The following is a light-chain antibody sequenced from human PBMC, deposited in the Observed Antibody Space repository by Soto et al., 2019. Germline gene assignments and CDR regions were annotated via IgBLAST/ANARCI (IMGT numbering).Light chain of an antibody. CDR1: QSISSW. Sequence: MTPSSSTLPSSVGDMVAITSRASQSISSWLAWYQQKPGKAPKLLIYAASTLQSGVPSRFGGSGSGTDFTLTISCLQSEDFASYYCQQYNSYPITFGGGTKVDIK. CDR2: AAS. CDR3: QQYNSYPIT. V-gene: IGKV1-5*01. J-gene: IGKJ4*01.